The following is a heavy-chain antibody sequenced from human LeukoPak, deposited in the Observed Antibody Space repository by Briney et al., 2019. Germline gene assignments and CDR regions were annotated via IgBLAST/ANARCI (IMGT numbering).Heavy chain of an antibody. CDR1: GGSIINSNW. D-gene: IGHD3-10*01. V-gene: IGHV4-4*02. CDR3: ARKENVYYYFDY. CDR2: IDHSGST. Sequence: PSGTLSLTCAVSGGSIINSNWWSWVRQPPGKGLEWIGEIDHSGSTSYNPSLKSRVTMSVDRSQNQFSLRLSTVTAADTAVYYCARKENVYYYFDYWGQGTLVTVSS. J-gene: IGHJ4*02.